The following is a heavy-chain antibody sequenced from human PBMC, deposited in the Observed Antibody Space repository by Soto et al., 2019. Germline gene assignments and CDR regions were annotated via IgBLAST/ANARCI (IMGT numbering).Heavy chain of an antibody. V-gene: IGHV3-13*04. J-gene: IGHJ4*02. CDR3: ARAIGPTLFDY. Sequence: PGCCLRLSCSACGFPVSSYYMHWVRHGPGKGLEWVSAIGTAGDTNYAGSVKGRFTISRENAKNSLYLQMNSLRAGDTAIYFCARAIGPTLFDYWGQGALVTVSS. CDR1: GFPVSSYY. D-gene: IGHD3-22*01. CDR2: IGTAGDT.